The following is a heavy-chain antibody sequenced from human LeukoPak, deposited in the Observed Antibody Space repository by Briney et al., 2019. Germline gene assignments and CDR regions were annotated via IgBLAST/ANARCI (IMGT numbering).Heavy chain of an antibody. J-gene: IGHJ4*02. D-gene: IGHD6-19*01. CDR3: ARDGAVAGTAYPEY. V-gene: IGHV1-2*02. CDR1: GYTFTGYY. CDR2: INPNSGGT. Sequence: GASVKVSCKASGYTFTGYYIHWVRQAPGQGLEWMGWINPNSGGTKYAQKFQGRVTMTRDTSISTAYMELSSLTPDDTALYYCARDGAVAGTAYPEYWGQGTLVTVSS.